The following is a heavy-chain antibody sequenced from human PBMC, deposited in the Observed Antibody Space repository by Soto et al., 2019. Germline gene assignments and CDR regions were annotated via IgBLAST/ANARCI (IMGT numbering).Heavy chain of an antibody. CDR1: GASISSTNC. V-gene: IGHV4-4*02. D-gene: IGHD2-15*01. Sequence: QVQLQESGPRLVKPSGTLSLTCAVSGASISSTNCWTWVRKPPGTGLEWIGEIYQTGSTKYKPSLQSRVTISLDKSNIRFSLNLSSVTAADTAVYYCATLPPRIVVVVLPIPTWGKGTLVTVSS. CDR3: ATLPPRIVVVVLPIPT. CDR2: IYQTGST. J-gene: IGHJ4*02.